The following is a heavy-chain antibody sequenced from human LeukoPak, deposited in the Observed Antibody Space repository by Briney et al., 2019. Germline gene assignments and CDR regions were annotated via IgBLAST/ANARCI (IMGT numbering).Heavy chain of an antibody. J-gene: IGHJ4*02. D-gene: IGHD3-10*01. CDR3: AKDVLGIRGDFDY. Sequence: GGSLRLSRAASGFTFSDFAMSWVRQAPGKGLEWVSVISGSGSLTYFADSAKGRFTISRDNSKNTLYLQMNSLRAEDTAVYYCAKDVLGIRGDFDYWGQGTLVTVSS. CDR1: GFTFSDFA. V-gene: IGHV3-23*01. CDR2: ISGSGSLT.